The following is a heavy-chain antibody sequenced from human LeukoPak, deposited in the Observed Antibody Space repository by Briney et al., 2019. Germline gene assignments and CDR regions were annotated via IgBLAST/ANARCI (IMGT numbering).Heavy chain of an antibody. Sequence: GGSLRLSCAASGFTFSSYWMHWVRQAPGKGLVWVSRINSDGSSTSYADSVKGRFTTSRDNAKNTLYLQMNSLRAEDTAVYYCARDWGITMVRGVIDYWGQGTLVTVSS. V-gene: IGHV3-74*01. CDR3: ARDWGITMVRGVIDY. D-gene: IGHD3-10*01. CDR2: INSDGSST. CDR1: GFTFSSYW. J-gene: IGHJ4*02.